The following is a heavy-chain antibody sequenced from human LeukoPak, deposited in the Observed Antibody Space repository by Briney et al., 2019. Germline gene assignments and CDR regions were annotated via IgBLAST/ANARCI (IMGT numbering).Heavy chain of an antibody. CDR3: TKGYCCCDSCYDDRGAFDY. Sequence: SATLSLTCAVYGGSFSGYYWSWIRQPPGKGLEWVGEINNSGSNKYNPSLKSRVTISVDTSKNKFYLKLSTLTAADTAVYYSTKGYCCCDSCYDDRGAFDYWGQGTLVTVSS. CDR1: GGSFSGYY. V-gene: IGHV4-34*01. D-gene: IGHD2-21*02. J-gene: IGHJ4*02. CDR2: INNSGSN.